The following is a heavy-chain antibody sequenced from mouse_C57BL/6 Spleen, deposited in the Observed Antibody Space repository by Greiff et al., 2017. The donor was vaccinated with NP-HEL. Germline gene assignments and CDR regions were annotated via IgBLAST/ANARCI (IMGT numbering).Heavy chain of an antibody. CDR3: ARYGSSSDWYFDV. CDR2: LHPNYGTT. J-gene: IGHJ1*03. D-gene: IGHD1-1*01. V-gene: IGHV1-39*01. Sequence: EVQLQQSGPELVKPGASVKISCKASGYSFTDYNLNWVKQSHGKSLEWIGVLHPNYGTTSYNQKFKGKATLTVDQSSSTAYMQLNSLTSEDSAVYYCARYGSSSDWYFDVWGTGTTVTVSS. CDR1: GYSFTDYN.